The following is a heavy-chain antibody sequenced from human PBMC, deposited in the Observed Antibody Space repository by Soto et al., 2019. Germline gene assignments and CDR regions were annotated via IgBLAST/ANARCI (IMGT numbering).Heavy chain of an antibody. CDR1: GFTFNEHA. J-gene: IGHJ3*02. CDR2: INWNSDKI. V-gene: IGHV3-9*01. CDR3: VKGNSSFNYVRPTDVFDI. D-gene: IGHD3-10*02. Sequence: EAQLVESGGGLVQPGRSLRLSCAASGFTFNEHAMHWVRQAPGKGLEWCAGINWNSDKIAYADSVKGRFTVSRDNAEHSLSLEMNSLNPEDTDLYLCVKGNSSFNYVRPTDVFDIWAQGTMVIVSS.